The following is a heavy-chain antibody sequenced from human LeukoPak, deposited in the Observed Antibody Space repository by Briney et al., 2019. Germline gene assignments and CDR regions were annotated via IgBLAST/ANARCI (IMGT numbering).Heavy chain of an antibody. Sequence: GGSLRLSCAASGFTFSSYEMNWVRQAPGQGLEWVSSISGSGSSTYYADSVKGRFTISRDNAKNSLYLQMNSLRAEDTAVYYCARDSSGGGFDYWGQGTLVTVSS. CDR3: ARDSSGGGFDY. V-gene: IGHV3-48*03. D-gene: IGHD6-19*01. CDR2: ISGSGSST. J-gene: IGHJ4*02. CDR1: GFTFSSYE.